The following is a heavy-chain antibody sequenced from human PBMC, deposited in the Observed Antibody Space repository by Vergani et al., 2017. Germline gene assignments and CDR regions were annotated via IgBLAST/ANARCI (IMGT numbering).Heavy chain of an antibody. Sequence: EVQLLESGGGLVQPGGSLRLSCAASGFTFSSYAMSWVRQAPGKGLGWVSAISGSGGSTYYADSVKGRFTISRDNSKNTLYLQMNSLRAEDTAVYYCAKDRYDFWSGFVGHLGAWFDPWGQGTLVTVSS. CDR3: AKDRYDFWSGFVGHLGAWFDP. D-gene: IGHD3-3*01. J-gene: IGHJ5*02. CDR1: GFTFSSYA. V-gene: IGHV3-23*01. CDR2: ISGSGGST.